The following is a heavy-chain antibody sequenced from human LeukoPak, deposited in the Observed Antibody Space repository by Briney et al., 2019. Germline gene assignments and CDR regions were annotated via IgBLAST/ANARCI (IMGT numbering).Heavy chain of an antibody. Sequence: PGGSLRLSCAASGFTFSSYSMNWVRQAPGKGLEWVSCISSSSSYIYYADSVKGRFTISRDNSKNTLYLQMNSLRAEDTAVYYCAKDGSGGVTWFDPWGQGTLVTVSS. D-gene: IGHD3-10*01. CDR1: GFTFSSYS. CDR2: ISSSSSYI. J-gene: IGHJ5*02. CDR3: AKDGSGGVTWFDP. V-gene: IGHV3-21*04.